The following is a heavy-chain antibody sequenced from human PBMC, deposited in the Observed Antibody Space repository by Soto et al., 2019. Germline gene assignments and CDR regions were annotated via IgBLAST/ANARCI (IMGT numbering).Heavy chain of an antibody. CDR3: AREGGLLNWFDP. V-gene: IGHV3-48*02. Sequence: EVQLVESGGGLVQPGGSLRLSCAASGFTFSSYNMNWVRQAPGKGLEWVSYISSSSSTIYYADSVKGRFTTSRDNAKNSLYLQMNSLRDEGTAVYYCAREGGLLNWFDPWGQGTLVTVSS. CDR2: ISSSSSTI. CDR1: GFTFSSYN. J-gene: IGHJ5*02.